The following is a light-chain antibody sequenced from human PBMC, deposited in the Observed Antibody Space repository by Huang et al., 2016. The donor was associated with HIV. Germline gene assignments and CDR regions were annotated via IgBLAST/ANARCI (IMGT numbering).Light chain of an antibody. Sequence: EIVLTQSPGTLSLSPGERATLSCRASQSVSSRHLAWYQQKAGQSPRLLIYGASSRASGTQDRVSGSGSGTDFTLTVSRLDPEDFAVDYCQQYGTSPSTFGQGTRVEVK. V-gene: IGKV3-20*01. J-gene: IGKJ1*01. CDR3: QQYGTSPST. CDR2: GAS. CDR1: QSVSSRH.